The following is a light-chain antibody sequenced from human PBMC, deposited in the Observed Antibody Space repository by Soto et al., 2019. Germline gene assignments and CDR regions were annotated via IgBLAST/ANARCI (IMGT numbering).Light chain of an antibody. CDR3: QQYGSSPWT. CDR2: PAS. Sequence: EIVLTQSPGTLSLSPGERATLSCRASQSITNNYLAWYQQKPGQAPRLLIYPASNRAAGIPDRFSGSGSGADFTLTINRLEPEDFAVYHCQQYGSSPWTFGQGTKVDIK. CDR1: QSITNNY. J-gene: IGKJ1*01. V-gene: IGKV3-20*01.